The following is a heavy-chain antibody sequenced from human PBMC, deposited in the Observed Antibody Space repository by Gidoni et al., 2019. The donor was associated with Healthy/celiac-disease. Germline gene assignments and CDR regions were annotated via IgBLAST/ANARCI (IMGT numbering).Heavy chain of an antibody. D-gene: IGHD3-22*01. Sequence: QVQLVQSGAEVKKPGASVQVSSKASGYNLTSYYRHWVRQAPGHGLEWMGISNPSGGSKSYEQKLQGRVTMTRDTSTSTVYMELSSRRSEDKAVYYCARAKNGYYYDSSGYTPPGYWGQGTLVTVSS. V-gene: IGHV1-46*04. J-gene: IGHJ4*02. CDR3: ARAKNGYYYDSSGYTPPGY. CDR1: GYNLTSYY. CDR2: SNPSGGSK.